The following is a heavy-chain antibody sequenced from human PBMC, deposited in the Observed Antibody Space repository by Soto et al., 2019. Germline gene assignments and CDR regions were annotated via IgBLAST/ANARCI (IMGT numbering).Heavy chain of an antibody. J-gene: IGHJ4*02. V-gene: IGHV1-46*01. CDR2: INPNGGST. Sequence: GASVKVSCKASGYAFTHYYMHWGRQAPGQGLEWMGIINPNGGSTTYAQRFRAGFTMTRDTSTSTVYMELSSLRSEDSAVYYCATSVNSAMAFDYCGQGTLVPVSS. D-gene: IGHD5-18*01. CDR1: GYAFTHYY. CDR3: ATSVNSAMAFDY.